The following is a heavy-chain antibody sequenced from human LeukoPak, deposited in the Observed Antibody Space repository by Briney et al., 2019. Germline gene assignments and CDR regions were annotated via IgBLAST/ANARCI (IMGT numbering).Heavy chain of an antibody. CDR1: GHTFATYG. V-gene: IGHV1-2*02. CDR3: ARPWEITMSERSYNWFDS. Sequence: ASVKVSCKASGHTFATYGFCWVRQAPGQGLEWMGRINPNSGGTNYAQKFQGRVTMTRDTSISTAYMELSRLRSDDTAVYFCARPWEITMSERSYNWFDSWGQGTLVTVSS. CDR2: INPNSGGT. J-gene: IGHJ5*01. D-gene: IGHD1-26*01.